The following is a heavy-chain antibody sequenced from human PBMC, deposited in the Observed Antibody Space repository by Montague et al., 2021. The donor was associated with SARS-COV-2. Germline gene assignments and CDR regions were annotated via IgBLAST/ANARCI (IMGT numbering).Heavy chain of an antibody. J-gene: IGHJ5*02. V-gene: IGHV4-4*02. CDR1: GGSISDNNW. D-gene: IGHD1-26*01. CDR3: ARDIWEPEVRSRGWFDP. CDR2: ISLGSHT. Sequence: SETLSLTCGVSGGSISDNNWWSWFRQSPETGLEWIGEISLGSHTDYNPSLQSRRTISLDNAKNQLSLKLTSVTAADTAVDYCARDIWEPEVRSRGWFDPWGQGILVTVSS.